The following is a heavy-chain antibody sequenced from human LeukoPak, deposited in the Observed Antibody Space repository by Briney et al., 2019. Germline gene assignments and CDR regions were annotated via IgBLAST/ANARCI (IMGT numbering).Heavy chain of an antibody. D-gene: IGHD3-10*01. CDR1: GFTFSSYN. CDR3: ARSELGYNYYYMGV. V-gene: IGHV3-21*01. CDR2: ISSSSSYI. Sequence: GGSLRLSCAASGFTFSSYNMNWVRQAPGKGLEWVSSISSSSSYIYYADSVKGRFTISRDNAKKSLYLQMNSLRAEDTAVYYCARSELGYNYYYMGVWGKGTTVTISS. J-gene: IGHJ6*03.